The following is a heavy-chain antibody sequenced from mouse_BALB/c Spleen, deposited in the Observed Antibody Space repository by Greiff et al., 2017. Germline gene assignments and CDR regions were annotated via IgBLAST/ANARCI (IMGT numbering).Heavy chain of an antibody. V-gene: IGHV5-6-5*01. CDR3: ARGGNYAMDY. CDR2: ISSGGNT. CDR1: GFTFSNYA. Sequence: EVKVVESGGGLVKPGGSLKLSCAASGFTFSNYAMSWVRQTPEKRLEWVASISSGGNTYYPDSVKGRFTISRDNARNILYLQMSSLRSEDTAMYYCARGGNYAMDYWGQGTSVTVSS. J-gene: IGHJ4*01.